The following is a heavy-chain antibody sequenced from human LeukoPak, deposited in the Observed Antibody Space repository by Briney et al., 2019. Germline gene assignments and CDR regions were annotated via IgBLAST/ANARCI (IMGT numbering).Heavy chain of an antibody. J-gene: IGHJ5*02. CDR3: ARDISSGSYLTGWFDP. CDR2: ISSSGNTI. V-gene: IGHV3-11*01. Sequence: GGSLRLSCAASGFTFSDYYMSWIRQAPGKGLEWVSYISSSGNTIYYADSVKGRFTISRDNAKNSLYLQMNSLRAEDTAVYYCARDISSGSYLTGWFDPWGQGTLVTVSS. D-gene: IGHD1-26*01. CDR1: GFTFSDYY.